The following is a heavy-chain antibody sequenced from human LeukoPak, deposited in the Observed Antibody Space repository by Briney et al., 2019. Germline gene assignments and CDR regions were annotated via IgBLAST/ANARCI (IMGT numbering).Heavy chain of an antibody. J-gene: IGHJ4*02. CDR1: GFTFSSYS. V-gene: IGHV3-21*01. CDR3: ARQSPFGDYDY. CDR2: ISSSSTYV. D-gene: IGHD4-17*01. Sequence: GGSLRLSCAASGFTFSSYSLNWVRQAPGKGLEWVSSISSSSTYVYYADSVKGRFTISRDNAKNSLYLQMNSLRAEDTAVCYCARQSPFGDYDYWGQGTLVTVSS.